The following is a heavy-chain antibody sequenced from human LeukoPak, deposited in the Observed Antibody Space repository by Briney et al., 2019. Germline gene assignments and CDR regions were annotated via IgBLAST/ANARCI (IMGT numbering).Heavy chain of an antibody. Sequence: ASVKVSGKASGYTFTGYYMHWVRQAPGQGLEWMGWINPNSGGTNYAQKFQGRVTMTRDTSISTAYMELSRLRSDDTAVYYCARTNYDILVYYYMDVWGKGTTVTVSS. J-gene: IGHJ6*03. CDR3: ARTNYDILVYYYMDV. V-gene: IGHV1-2*02. CDR1: GYTFTGYY. CDR2: INPNSGGT. D-gene: IGHD3-9*01.